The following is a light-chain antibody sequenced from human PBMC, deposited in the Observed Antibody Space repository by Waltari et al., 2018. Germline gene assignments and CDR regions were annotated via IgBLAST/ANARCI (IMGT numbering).Light chain of an antibody. CDR1: SSNIGGNT. Sequence: QSVLTQPPSASGTPGQRVTISCSGSSSNIGGNTVNWYQQLPGRAPKLLIYGNNQRPSGVPDRFSGSKSGTSASLVISGLQSEDEADYYCVTWDDSLSGFYVFGAGTRVTVL. V-gene: IGLV1-44*01. J-gene: IGLJ1*01. CDR2: GNN. CDR3: VTWDDSLSGFYV.